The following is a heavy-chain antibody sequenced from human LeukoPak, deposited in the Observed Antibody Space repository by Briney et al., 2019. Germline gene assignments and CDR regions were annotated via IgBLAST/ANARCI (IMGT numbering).Heavy chain of an antibody. J-gene: IGHJ4*02. CDR1: GYTFTGYY. D-gene: IGHD6-13*01. CDR2: IIPISGTA. Sequence: ASVKVSCKASGYTFTGYYMHWVRQAPGQGLEWMGGIIPISGTANYAQKFQGRVTITADESTSTAYMELSSLRSEDTAVYYCARGLPSSSWYPQLIFDYWGQGTLVTVSS. CDR3: ARGLPSSSWYPQLIFDY. V-gene: IGHV1-69*13.